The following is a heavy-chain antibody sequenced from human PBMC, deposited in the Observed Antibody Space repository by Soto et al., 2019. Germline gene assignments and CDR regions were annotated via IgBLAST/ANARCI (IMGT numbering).Heavy chain of an antibody. D-gene: IGHD5-12*01. J-gene: IGHJ4*02. CDR2: ISRNSGTI. Sequence: SVGSLRLSCAASGFTFDDYAMHWVRQAPGKGLKWVSSISRNSGTIEYADSVKGRFTVSRDSAKNSLYLQMDSLRPEDTALYYCVKDMGYGNSSTFDYWGQGTLVTVS. V-gene: IGHV3-9*01. CDR3: VKDMGYGNSSTFDY. CDR1: GFTFDDYA.